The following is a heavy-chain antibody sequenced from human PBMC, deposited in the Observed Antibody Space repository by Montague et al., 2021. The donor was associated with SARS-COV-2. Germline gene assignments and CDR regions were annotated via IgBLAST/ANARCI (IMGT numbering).Heavy chain of an antibody. D-gene: IGHD1-20*01. Sequence: SETLSLTCTVSGDSVRESHWSWIRQPPGKGLERIGYIDNSGSTNYNPALGSRVTLTVSASNNQFYLTLRSVTAADTAVYYCARLTGSRVYYYHYGLDVWGQGTTVTVSS. CDR1: GDSVRESH. V-gene: IGHV4-4*09. CDR3: ARLTGSRVYYYHYGLDV. CDR2: IDNSGST. J-gene: IGHJ6*02.